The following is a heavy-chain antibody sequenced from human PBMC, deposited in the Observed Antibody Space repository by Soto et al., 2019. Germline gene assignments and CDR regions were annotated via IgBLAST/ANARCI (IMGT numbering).Heavy chain of an antibody. V-gene: IGHV3-13*01. CDR3: ARTYYGSMYV. Sequence: EVQLVESGGGLVQPGGSLRLSCAASGFTFSSYDMHWVRQATGKGLEWVSVIDAAGDTYYPGSVKGRFTISRENAKNSLYIQMNSLRAGDTAVYYCARTYYGSMYVWGQGTTVTVSS. J-gene: IGHJ6*02. CDR2: IDAAGDT. D-gene: IGHD3-10*01. CDR1: GFTFSSYD.